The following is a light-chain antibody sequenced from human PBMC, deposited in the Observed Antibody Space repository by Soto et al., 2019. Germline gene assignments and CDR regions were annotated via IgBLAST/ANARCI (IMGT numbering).Light chain of an antibody. CDR1: QSVSSSY. V-gene: IGKV3D-20*02. CDR2: DTF. J-gene: IGKJ5*01. Sequence: IVLTQSPGTLSLSPGERATLSCRASQSVSSSYLAWYQQKPGQAPRLLIYDTFNRATDIPARFSGSGSETDFTLTISSLEPEDFALYYCQQRRSWPITFGQGTRLEIK. CDR3: QQRRSWPIT.